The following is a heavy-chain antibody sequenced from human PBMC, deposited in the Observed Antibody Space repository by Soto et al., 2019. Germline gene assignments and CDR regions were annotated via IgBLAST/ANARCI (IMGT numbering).Heavy chain of an antibody. CDR3: ATQGYSGYDYPY. CDR2: IIPLFGTA. V-gene: IGHV1-69*01. Sequence: QVQLVQSGAAVKKPGSSLKVSCKASGGTFSSYAISWVRQAPGQGLEWMGGIIPLFGTANYAQKFQGRVTITADESKSTAYVELRSRRSEDTAVYYCATQGYSGYDYPYWGRGTLVTVSS. CDR1: GGTFSSYA. J-gene: IGHJ4*02. D-gene: IGHD5-12*01.